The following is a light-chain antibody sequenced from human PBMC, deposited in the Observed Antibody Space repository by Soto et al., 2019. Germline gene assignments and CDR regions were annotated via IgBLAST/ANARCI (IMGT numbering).Light chain of an antibody. V-gene: IGLV2-8*01. CDR1: SSDVGGYNY. Sequence: QSVLTQPPSASGSPGQSVTISCTGTSSDVGGYNYVSWYQQHPGKAPKLMIFEVTKRPSGVPDRFSGSKSGNTASLTVSGLLTDDEADYYCASYAGGNQVFGTGTKVTVL. CDR3: ASYAGGNQV. CDR2: EVT. J-gene: IGLJ1*01.